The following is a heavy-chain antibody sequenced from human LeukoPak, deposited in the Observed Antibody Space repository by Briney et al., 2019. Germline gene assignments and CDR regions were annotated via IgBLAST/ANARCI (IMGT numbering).Heavy chain of an antibody. D-gene: IGHD6-13*01. J-gene: IGHJ6*02. V-gene: IGHV1-18*01. CDR2: ISAYNGNT. CDR3: ATDQVAVAGYYYYYGMDV. CDR1: GYTFTSYG. Sequence: ASVKVSCKASGYTFTSYGISWVRQAPGQGLEWMGWISAYNGNTNYALKLQGRVTMTTDTSTSTAYMELRSLRSDDTAVYYCATDQVAVAGYYYYYGMDVWGQGTTVTVSS.